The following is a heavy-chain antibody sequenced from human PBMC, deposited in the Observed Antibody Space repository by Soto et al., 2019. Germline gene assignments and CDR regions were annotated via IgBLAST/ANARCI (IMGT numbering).Heavy chain of an antibody. CDR1: SGSISSTIYS. J-gene: IGHJ5*02. D-gene: IGHD3-22*01. CDR3: ARASPTAYYYDSSRYNRLAP. V-gene: IGHV4-39*07. CDR2: IFYSGST. Sequence: SETLSLTYTVSSGSISSTIYSWDWIRQPPGKGLEWIGSIFYSGSTYYNPSLKSRVTISVDTSKNQFSLKLSSVTAADTAVYYCARASPTAYYYDSSRYNRLAPWGQGTLVTVSS.